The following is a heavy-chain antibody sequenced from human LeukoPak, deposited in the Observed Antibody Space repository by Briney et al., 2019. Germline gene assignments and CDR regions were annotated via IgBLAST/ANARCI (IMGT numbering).Heavy chain of an antibody. CDR3: ARDRYYYDSSGYDYWYFDL. D-gene: IGHD3-22*01. CDR2: IYYSGST. J-gene: IGHJ2*01. Sequence: SETLSLTCTVSGGSISSGHYYWSWIRQPPGKGLEWIGYIYYSGSTYYNPSLKSRVTISVDTSKNQFSLKLSSVTAADTAVYYCARDRYYYDSSGYDYWYFDLWGRGTLVTVSS. V-gene: IGHV4-30-4*08. CDR1: GGSISSGHYY.